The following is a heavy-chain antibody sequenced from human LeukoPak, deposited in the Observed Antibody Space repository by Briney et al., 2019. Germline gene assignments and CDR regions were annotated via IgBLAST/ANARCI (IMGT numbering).Heavy chain of an antibody. CDR2: ISSSSSYI. CDR3: ARTDYDILTGYCPDY. V-gene: IGHV3-21*01. D-gene: IGHD3-9*01. J-gene: IGHJ4*02. CDR1: GFTFSSYS. Sequence: GGSLRLSCAASGFTFSSYSMNWVRQAPGKGLEWVSSISSSSSYIYYADSVKGRFTISRDNDKNSLYLQINSLRAEDTAVYYCARTDYDILTGYCPDYWGQGTLVTVSS.